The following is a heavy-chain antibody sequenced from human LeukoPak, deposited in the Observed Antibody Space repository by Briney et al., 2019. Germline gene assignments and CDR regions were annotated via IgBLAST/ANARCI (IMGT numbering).Heavy chain of an antibody. J-gene: IGHJ6*02. CDR2: ISGSGGST. Sequence: GGSLRLSCAASGFTSSSYAMSWVRQAPGKGLEWVSAISGSGGSTYYADSVKGRFTISRDNSKNTLYLQMNSLRAEDTAVYYCAKVGEYSYGSYYYYGMDVWSQGTTVTVSS. V-gene: IGHV3-23*01. D-gene: IGHD5-18*01. CDR3: AKVGEYSYGSYYYYGMDV. CDR1: GFTSSSYA.